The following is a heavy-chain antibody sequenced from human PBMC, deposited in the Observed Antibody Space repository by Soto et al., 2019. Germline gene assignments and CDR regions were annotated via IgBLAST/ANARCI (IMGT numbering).Heavy chain of an antibody. D-gene: IGHD3-22*01. J-gene: IGHJ4*02. Sequence: QVQLVQSGAEVKKPGSSVKVSCKASGGTFSSYAISWVRQAPGQGLEWMGGIIPIFGTANYAQKFQGRVTITADESTRTAYMELSSLRSEDTAVYYCARPVGLYYDSSGYYSHWDYWGQGTLVTVSS. V-gene: IGHV1-69*01. CDR2: IIPIFGTA. CDR1: GGTFSSYA. CDR3: ARPVGLYYDSSGYYSHWDY.